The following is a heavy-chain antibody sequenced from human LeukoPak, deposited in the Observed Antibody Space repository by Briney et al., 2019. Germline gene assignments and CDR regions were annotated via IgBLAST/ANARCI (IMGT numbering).Heavy chain of an antibody. Sequence: PSETLSLTCAVYGGSFSGYYRSWIRQPPGKGLEWIGEINHSGSTNYNPSLKSRVTISVDTSKNQFSLKLSSVTAADTAVYYCASPKPSGWYRGGAFDYWGQGTLVTVSS. CDR1: GGSFSGYY. CDR2: INHSGST. J-gene: IGHJ4*02. CDR3: ASPKPSGWYRGGAFDY. D-gene: IGHD6-19*01. V-gene: IGHV4-34*01.